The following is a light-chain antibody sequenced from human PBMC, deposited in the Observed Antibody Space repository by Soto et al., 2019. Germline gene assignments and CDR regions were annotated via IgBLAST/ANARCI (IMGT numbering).Light chain of an antibody. J-gene: IGKJ2*01. V-gene: IGKV1-33*01. CDR3: QQYDNLPYT. CDR1: QDISNY. Sequence: DIQMTQSPSSLSASVGDRVTITCQASQDISNYLNWYQQKPGKAPKLLIYDASNLETGGPSRFSGSGSGTDFTFTISSLQPEDIATYYCQQYDNLPYTFGQGTKLESK. CDR2: DAS.